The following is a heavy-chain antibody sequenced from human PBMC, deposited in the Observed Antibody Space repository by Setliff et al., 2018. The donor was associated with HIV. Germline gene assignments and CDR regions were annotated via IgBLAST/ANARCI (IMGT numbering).Heavy chain of an antibody. CDR2: IYFSGTT. J-gene: IGHJ4*02. V-gene: IGHV4-59*11. CDR3: ARAISAAGIAPFDF. D-gene: IGHD6-13*01. CDR1: GASISSHY. Sequence: KPSETLSLTCTVSGASISSHYWSWIRQPPGKGLEWIGYIYFSGTTNYNPSLKSRVTISVDASKNQFSLNLNSVTAADTAVYYCARAISAAGIAPFDFWGQGTLVTVSS.